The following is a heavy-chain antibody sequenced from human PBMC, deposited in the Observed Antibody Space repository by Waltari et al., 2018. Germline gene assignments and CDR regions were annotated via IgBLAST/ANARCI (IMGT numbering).Heavy chain of an antibody. CDR3: ARGWELLDWFDP. Sequence: QVQLQESGPGLVKPSETLSLTCAVSGYSISSGYYWGCIRQPPGEGVEWIGGIYHNGSTSNHPSLKSRVTISVDTSKNQFALKLSSVTAADTAVYYCARGWELLDWFDPWGQGTLVTVSS. V-gene: IGHV4-38-2*01. CDR1: GYSISSGYY. D-gene: IGHD1-26*01. J-gene: IGHJ5*02. CDR2: IYHNGST.